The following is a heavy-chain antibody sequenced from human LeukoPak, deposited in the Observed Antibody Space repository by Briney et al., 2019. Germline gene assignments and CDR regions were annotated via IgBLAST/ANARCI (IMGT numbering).Heavy chain of an antibody. CDR3: ARFASGYVDY. V-gene: IGHV4-4*07. CDR1: GGSISFYY. CDR2: ISASGST. Sequence: SETLSLTCNVSGGSISFYYWSWIRQPAGKGLEWVGRISASGSTNYNPSLKSRVTMSVDTSKNQFSLSVGSVTAADTAVYYCARFASGYVDYWGQGTLVTVSS. J-gene: IGHJ4*02. D-gene: IGHD3-3*01.